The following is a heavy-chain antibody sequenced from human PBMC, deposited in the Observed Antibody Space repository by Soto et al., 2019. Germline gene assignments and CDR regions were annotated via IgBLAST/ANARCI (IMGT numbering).Heavy chain of an antibody. CDR2: ISGSGGST. J-gene: IGHJ4*02. D-gene: IGHD5-18*01. V-gene: IGHV3-23*01. CDR1: GFSFSSYA. Sequence: PGGSLRLSCAASGFSFSSYAMSWVRQAPGKGLEWVSAISGSGGSTYYADSVKGRFTISRDNSKNTLYLQMNSLRAEDTAVYYCANQGIHFGPPSDYWGQGTLVTVSS. CDR3: ANQGIHFGPPSDY.